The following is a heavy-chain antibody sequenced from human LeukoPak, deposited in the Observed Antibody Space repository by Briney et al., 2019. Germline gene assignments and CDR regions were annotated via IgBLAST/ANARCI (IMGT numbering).Heavy chain of an antibody. CDR2: IKQDGSEK. CDR3: ARGAATIGY. V-gene: IGHV3-7*01. CDR1: GFAFSSHG. J-gene: IGHJ4*02. D-gene: IGHD5-24*01. Sequence: GGSLRLSCAASGFAFSSHGMHWVRQAPGKGLEWVANIKQDGSEKYYVDSVKGRFTISRDNAKNSLYLQMNSLRAEDTAVYYCARGAATIGYWGQGTLVTVSS.